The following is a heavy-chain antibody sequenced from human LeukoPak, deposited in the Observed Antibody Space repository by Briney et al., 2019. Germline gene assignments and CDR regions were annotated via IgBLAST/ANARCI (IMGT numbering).Heavy chain of an antibody. CDR3: AKDIGTGSYYLDY. J-gene: IGHJ4*02. Sequence: PGGSLRLSCAASGFTFSSYGMHWVRQAPGKGLEWVAVISYGGSNKYYADSVKGRFTISRDNSKNTLYLQMNSLRAEDTAVYYCAKDIGTGSYYLDYWGQGTLVTVSS. V-gene: IGHV3-30*18. D-gene: IGHD1-26*01. CDR1: GFTFSSYG. CDR2: ISYGGSNK.